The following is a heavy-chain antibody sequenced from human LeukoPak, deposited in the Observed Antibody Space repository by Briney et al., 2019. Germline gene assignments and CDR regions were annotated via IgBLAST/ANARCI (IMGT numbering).Heavy chain of an antibody. V-gene: IGHV4-4*09. CDR3: ANLSIGPSPYFYYYMDV. Sequence: SETLSLTCSVSGASIDSYYWGWVRQPPGKGLEWIGYIYTSGNTIYNPSLKSPVTISMDTSKNQFSLKMRSVTAADTAVYYCANLSIGPSPYFYYYMDVWGKGTSVTVSS. D-gene: IGHD2-21*01. J-gene: IGHJ6*03. CDR2: IYTSGNT. CDR1: GASIDSYY.